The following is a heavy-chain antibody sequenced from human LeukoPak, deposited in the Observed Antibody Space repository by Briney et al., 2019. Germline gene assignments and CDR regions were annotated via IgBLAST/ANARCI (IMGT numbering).Heavy chain of an antibody. D-gene: IGHD3-22*01. CDR1: GYTLTELS. V-gene: IGHV1-24*01. CDR3: ATKSLRSYYYDLGGPPLPSSSWFDP. Sequence: ASVKVSCKVSGYTLTELSMHWVRQAPGKGLEWMGGFDPEDGETIYAQKFQGRVTMTEDTSTDTAYMELSSLRSEDTAVYYCATKSLRSYYYDLGGPPLPSSSWFDPWGQGTLVTVSS. CDR2: FDPEDGET. J-gene: IGHJ5*02.